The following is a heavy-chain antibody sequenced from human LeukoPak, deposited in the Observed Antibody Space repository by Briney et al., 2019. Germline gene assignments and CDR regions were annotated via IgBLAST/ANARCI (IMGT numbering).Heavy chain of an antibody. CDR1: GFTFSSYA. V-gene: IGHV3-23*01. D-gene: IGHD1-20*01. CDR2: ISGSGGST. Sequence: GGSLRLSCAASGFTFSSYAMSWVRQAPGKGLEWVSAISGSGGSTYYPDSVKGRFTISRDNSKNTLYLQMNSLRAEDTAVYYCARDGYNWNDPLDYWGQGTLVTVSS. J-gene: IGHJ4*02. CDR3: ARDGYNWNDPLDY.